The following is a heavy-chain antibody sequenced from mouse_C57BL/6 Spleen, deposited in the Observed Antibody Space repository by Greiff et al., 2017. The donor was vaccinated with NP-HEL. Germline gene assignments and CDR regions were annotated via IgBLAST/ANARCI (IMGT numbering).Heavy chain of an antibody. D-gene: IGHD2-4*01. CDR1: GYTFTSYG. CDR2: IYPRSGNT. V-gene: IGHV1-81*01. CDR3: TRNDYDDYFDY. J-gene: IGHJ2*01. Sequence: VHLVESGAELARPGASVKLSCKASGYTFTSYGISWVKQRTGQGLEWIGEIYPRSGNTYYNEKFKGKATLTADKSSSTAYMELRSLTSEDSAVYFCTRNDYDDYFDYWGQGTTLTVSS.